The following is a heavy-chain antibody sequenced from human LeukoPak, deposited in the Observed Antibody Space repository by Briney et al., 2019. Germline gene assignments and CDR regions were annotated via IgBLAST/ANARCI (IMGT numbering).Heavy chain of an antibody. D-gene: IGHD3-9*01. CDR3: AKVKYDILTGHTSGIDY. CDR2: ISSNGGST. Sequence: GGSLRLSCAASGFTFSSYAMHWVRQAPGKGLEYVSAISSNGGSTYYANSVKGRFTISRDNSKNTLYLQMGSLRAEDTAVYYCAKVKYDILTGHTSGIDYWGQGTLVTVSS. J-gene: IGHJ4*02. CDR1: GFTFSSYA. V-gene: IGHV3-64*01.